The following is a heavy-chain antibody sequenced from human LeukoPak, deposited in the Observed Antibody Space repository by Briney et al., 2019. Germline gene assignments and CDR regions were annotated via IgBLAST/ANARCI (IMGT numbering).Heavy chain of an antibody. V-gene: IGHV3-7*01. CDR1: GFTLGSYW. J-gene: IGHJ4*02. Sequence: GGSLRLSCAASGFTLGSYWMSWVRQAPGKGLEWVANIKQDGSEKYYVDSVKGRFTISRGNAKNSLYLQMNSLRAEDTAVYYCAREGYSYLVYYFDYWGQGTLVTASS. CDR3: AREGYSYLVYYFDY. CDR2: IKQDGSEK. D-gene: IGHD5-18*01.